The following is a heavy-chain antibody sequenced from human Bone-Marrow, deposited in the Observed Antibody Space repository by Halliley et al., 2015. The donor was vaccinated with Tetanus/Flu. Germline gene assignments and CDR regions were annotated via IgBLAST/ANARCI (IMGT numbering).Heavy chain of an antibody. CDR3: ARRGSSGYYYGMDV. V-gene: IGHV5-51*04. J-gene: IGHJ6*02. CDR2: ISPGDSDP. Sequence: GIISPGDSDPRYTPSFQGRVTISADKPISTAYLQWSSLKASDTAMYYCARRGSSGYYYGMDVWGQGTTVTVSS. D-gene: IGHD3-22*01.